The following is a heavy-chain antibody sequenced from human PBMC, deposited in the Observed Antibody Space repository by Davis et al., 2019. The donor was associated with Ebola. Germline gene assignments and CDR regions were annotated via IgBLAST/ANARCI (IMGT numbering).Heavy chain of an antibody. Sequence: SETLSLTCTVSGGSISSGDYYWSWIRQPPGKGLEWIGYIYYSGSTNYNPSLKSRVTISVDTSKNQFSLKLSSVTAADTAVYYCARANLQHYYYGMDVWGQGTTVTVSS. CDR3: ARANLQHYYYGMDV. CDR1: GGSISSGDYY. V-gene: IGHV4-61*08. CDR2: IYYSGST. J-gene: IGHJ6*02. D-gene: IGHD4-11*01.